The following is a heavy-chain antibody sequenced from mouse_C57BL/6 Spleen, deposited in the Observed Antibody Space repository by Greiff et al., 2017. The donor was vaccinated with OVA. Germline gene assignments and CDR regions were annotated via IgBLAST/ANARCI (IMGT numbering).Heavy chain of an antibody. J-gene: IGHJ4*01. CDR1: GYTFTSYW. D-gene: IGHD2-4*01. CDR2: IDPSDSYT. CDR3: ARRDYGDAMDY. V-gene: IGHV1-50*01. Sequence: VQLQQPGAELVKPGASVKLSCKASGYTFTSYWMQWVKQRPGQGLEWIGEIDPSDSYTNYNQKFKGKATLTVDTSSSTAYMQRSSLTSEDSAVYYCARRDYGDAMDYWGQGTSVTVSS.